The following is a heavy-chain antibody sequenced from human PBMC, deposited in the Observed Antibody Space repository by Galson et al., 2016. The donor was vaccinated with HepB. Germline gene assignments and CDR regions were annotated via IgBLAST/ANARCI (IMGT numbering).Heavy chain of an antibody. CDR1: GFTFSTYS. Sequence: SLRLSCAASGFTFSTYSMTWVRQAPGKGLEWVSAISGTGGRTHYADSVKGRFSIPRDGSKNTLYLQLNTLRVDDTAVYYCAKSSCGGECYYRMDVGGQGTTVTVSS. D-gene: IGHD2-21*01. CDR2: ISGTGGRT. V-gene: IGHV3-23*01. J-gene: IGHJ6*02. CDR3: AKSSCGGECYYRMDV.